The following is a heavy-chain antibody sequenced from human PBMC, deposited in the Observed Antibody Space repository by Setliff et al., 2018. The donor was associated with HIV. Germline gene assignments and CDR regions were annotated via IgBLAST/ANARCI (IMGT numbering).Heavy chain of an antibody. D-gene: IGHD7-27*01. CDR1: GGSISSYY. J-gene: IGHJ5*02. CDR2: IYYSGTN. Sequence: SETLSLTCPVSGGSISSYYWSWIRQPPGKGLEWIVYIYYSGTNKYHPSLNSRVTISLDTPKNQFSLKLRSVTAADTAFYYCARGRGDRYGTRLDPWGQGTLVTVSS. CDR3: ARGRGDRYGTRLDP. V-gene: IGHV4-59*01.